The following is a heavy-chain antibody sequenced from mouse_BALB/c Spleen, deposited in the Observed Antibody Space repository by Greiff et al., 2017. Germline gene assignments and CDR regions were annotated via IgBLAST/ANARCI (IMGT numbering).Heavy chain of an antibody. D-gene: IGHD2-2*01. V-gene: IGHV1-7*01. Sequence: QVQLQQSGAELAKPGASVKMSCKASGYTFTSYWMHWVKQRPGQGLEWIGYINPSTGYTEYNQKFKDKATLTADKSSSTAYMQLSSLTSEDSAVYYCARLWLSYYAMDYWGQGTSVTVSS. J-gene: IGHJ4*01. CDR2: INPSTGYT. CDR3: ARLWLSYYAMDY. CDR1: GYTFTSYW.